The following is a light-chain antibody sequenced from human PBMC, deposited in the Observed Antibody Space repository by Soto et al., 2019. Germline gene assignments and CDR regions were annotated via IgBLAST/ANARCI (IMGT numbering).Light chain of an antibody. J-gene: IGKJ5*01. CDR3: QQYNNWPFIT. CDR1: QSVRGN. V-gene: IGKV3-15*01. CDR2: GAS. Sequence: EIVMTPSPATLSVSPGERATLSCRASQSVRGNLAWYQQKPGQSPRLLIYGASSRATGIPARFSGGGSGTEFTLTISSLQSEDFAVYYCQQYNNWPFITFGQGTRLEIK.